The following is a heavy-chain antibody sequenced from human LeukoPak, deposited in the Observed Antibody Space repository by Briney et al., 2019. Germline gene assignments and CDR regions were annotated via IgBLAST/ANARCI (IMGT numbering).Heavy chain of an antibody. Sequence: GSLRLSCAASGFTFSSYSMNWVRQPPGKGLEWIGEIYHSGSTNYNPSLKSRVTISVDKSKNQFSLKLSSVTAADTAVYYCARGRCSGGSCYMSWYYYGMDVWGQGTTVTVSS. CDR3: ARGRCSGGSCYMSWYYYGMDV. J-gene: IGHJ6*02. CDR1: GFTFSSYSM. CDR2: IYHSGST. D-gene: IGHD2-15*01. V-gene: IGHV4-4*02.